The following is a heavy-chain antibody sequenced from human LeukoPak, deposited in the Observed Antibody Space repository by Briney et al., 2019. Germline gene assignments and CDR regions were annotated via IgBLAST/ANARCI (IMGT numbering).Heavy chain of an antibody. CDR3: ARQAITMIVGGFDY. D-gene: IGHD3-22*01. J-gene: IGHJ4*02. CDR1: GGSISSYY. Sequence: SETLSLTCTVSGGSISSYYWSWIRQPAGKGLEWIGCIYTSGSTNYNPSLKSRVTMSVDTSKNQFSLKLSSVTAADTAVYYCARQAITMIVGGFDYWGQGTLVTVSS. V-gene: IGHV4-4*07. CDR2: IYTSGST.